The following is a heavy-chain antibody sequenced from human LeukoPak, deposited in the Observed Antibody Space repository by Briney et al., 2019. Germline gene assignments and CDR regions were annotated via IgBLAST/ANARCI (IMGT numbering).Heavy chain of an antibody. V-gene: IGHV5-51*01. CDR2: IYPGDSDT. CDR1: GYSFTGYW. J-gene: IGHJ4*02. Sequence: GESLKISCKGSGYSFTGYWIGWVRQMPGKGLEWMGIIYPGDSDTRYSPSFQGQVTISADKSISTPYLQWSSLKASDTAMYYCARRHSVRTEVGATPYFDYWGQGTLVTVSS. D-gene: IGHD1-26*01. CDR3: ARRHSVRTEVGATPYFDY.